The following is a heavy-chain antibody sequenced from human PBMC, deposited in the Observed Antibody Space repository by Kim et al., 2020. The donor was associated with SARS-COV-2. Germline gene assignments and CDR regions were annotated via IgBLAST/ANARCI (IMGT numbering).Heavy chain of an antibody. CDR3: RGATYYYDSSGYSEDY. J-gene: IGHJ4*02. V-gene: IGHV1-24*01. Sequence: ASVKVSCKVSGYTLTELSMHWVRQAPGKGLEWMGGFDPEDGETIYAQKFQGRVTMTEDTSTDTAYMELSSLRSEDTAVYYCRGATYYYDSSGYSEDYWGQGTLVTVSS. CDR2: FDPEDGET. D-gene: IGHD3-22*01. CDR1: GYTLTELS.